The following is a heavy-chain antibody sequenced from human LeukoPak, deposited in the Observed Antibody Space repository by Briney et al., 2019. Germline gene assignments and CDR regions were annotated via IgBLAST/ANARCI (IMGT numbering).Heavy chain of an antibody. CDR3: ARMNYYDSSGEDNWFDP. J-gene: IGHJ5*02. D-gene: IGHD3-22*01. Sequence: ASVKVSCKASGYTFTNYDINWVRQATGQGLEWMGWMNPNSGNTGFAQKFQDRVTLTRNTSISTAYMELSSLRSEDTAVYYCARMNYYDSSGEDNWFDPWGQRTLVTVSS. CDR1: GYTFTNYD. V-gene: IGHV1-8*01. CDR2: MNPNSGNT.